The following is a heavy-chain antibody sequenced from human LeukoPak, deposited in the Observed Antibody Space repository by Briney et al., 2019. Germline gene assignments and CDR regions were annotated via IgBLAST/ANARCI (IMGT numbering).Heavy chain of an antibody. CDR2: ISYDGTNE. V-gene: IGHV3-30*18. CDR1: GFTFSRHG. Sequence: PGRPLRLSCAASGFTFSRHGMHWVRQAPGKGLEWVALISYDGTNEFYPDSVKGRFTISRDNSKNTLYLQVSSLRVEDTAVYYCAKALGYGGNSVYFDYWGQGTLVTVS. CDR3: AKALGYGGNSVYFDY. D-gene: IGHD4-23*01. J-gene: IGHJ4*02.